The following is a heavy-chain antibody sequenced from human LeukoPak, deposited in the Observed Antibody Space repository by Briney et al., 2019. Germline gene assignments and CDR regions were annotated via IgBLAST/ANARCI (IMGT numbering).Heavy chain of an antibody. J-gene: IGHJ5*02. V-gene: IGHV5-51*01. CDR2: IYPGNSDT. CDR1: GYSFTSYW. D-gene: IGHD2-2*01. CDR3: ARGGTSSWYWFDP. Sequence: GESLKISCKGSGYSFTSYWIGWVRRIPGKGLEGMGIIYPGNSDTRYSPSFQGQVTISADKSITTAYLEWSSLKASDTAMYYCARGGTSSWYWFDPWGQGTLVTVSS.